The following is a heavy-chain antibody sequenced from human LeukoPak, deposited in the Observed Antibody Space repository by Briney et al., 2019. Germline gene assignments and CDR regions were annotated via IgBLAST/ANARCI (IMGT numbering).Heavy chain of an antibody. CDR1: GGSISSYY. Sequence: SETLSLTCTVSGGSISSYYWSWIRQPPGKGLEWIGYIYYSGSTNYNPSLKSRVTISVDTSKNQFSLKLSSVTAADTAVYYCARVGPLRFLEWLPSWFDPWGQGTLVTVSS. CDR3: ARVGPLRFLEWLPSWFDP. D-gene: IGHD3-3*01. V-gene: IGHV4-59*01. J-gene: IGHJ5*02. CDR2: IYYSGST.